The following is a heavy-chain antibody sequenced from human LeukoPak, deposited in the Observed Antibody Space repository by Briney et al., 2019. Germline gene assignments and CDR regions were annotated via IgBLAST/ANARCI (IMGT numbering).Heavy chain of an antibody. Sequence: GGSLRLSCAASGFTFSDYYMSWIRQAPGKGLEWVSYISSSGSTIYYADSVKGRFTISRDNAKNSLYLQMNSLRAEDTATYYCAKGTTYYDILTGYGYPYYFDYWGQGTLVTVSS. CDR3: AKGTTYYDILTGYGYPYYFDY. CDR1: GFTFSDYY. J-gene: IGHJ4*02. V-gene: IGHV3-11*01. D-gene: IGHD3-9*01. CDR2: ISSSGSTI.